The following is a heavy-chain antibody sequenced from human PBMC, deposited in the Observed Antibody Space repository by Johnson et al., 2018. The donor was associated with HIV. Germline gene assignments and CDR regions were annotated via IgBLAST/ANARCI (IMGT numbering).Heavy chain of an antibody. V-gene: IGHV3-7*01. J-gene: IGHJ3*01. CDR1: GFTFSSYA. CDR2: IKQDGSEK. D-gene: IGHD5-18*01. CDR3: AKERTAMVTPFDA. Sequence: MLLVESGGGVVQPGRSLRLSCAASGFTFSSYAMHWVRQAPGKGLEWVANIKQDGSEKYYVDSVKGRFTISRDNAKNSLYLQMHSLRTEDTAVYYCAKERTAMVTPFDAWGQGTRVTVSS.